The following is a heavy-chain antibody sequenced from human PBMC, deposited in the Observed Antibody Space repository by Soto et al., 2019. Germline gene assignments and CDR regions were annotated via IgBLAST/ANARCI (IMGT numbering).Heavy chain of an antibody. CDR1: GFTFSSYA. CDR3: AKARRTITMIVVVSDY. CDR2: ISGSGGST. Sequence: GGSLRLSCAASGFTFSSYAMSWVRQAPGKGLEWVSAISGSGGSTYYADSVKGRFTISRDNSKNTLYLQMNSLRAEDTAVYYCAKARRTITMIVVVSDYWGQGTLVTVSS. J-gene: IGHJ4*02. V-gene: IGHV3-23*01. D-gene: IGHD3-22*01.